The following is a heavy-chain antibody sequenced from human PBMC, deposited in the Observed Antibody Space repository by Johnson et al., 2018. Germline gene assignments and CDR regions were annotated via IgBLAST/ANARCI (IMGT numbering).Heavy chain of an antibody. V-gene: IGHV3-33*01. Sequence: QVQLQESGGGVVQPGRSLRLSCAASGFTFSSYGMHWVRQAPGKGLEWVAVIWYDGSNKYYADSVKGRFTISRDNSKNTLYLQMNSLRAEDTAVYYCARAPGSAARYYYYGMDVWGQGTTVTVSS. D-gene: IGHD2-2*01. CDR1: GFTFSSYG. CDR2: IWYDGSNK. CDR3: ARAPGSAARYYYYGMDV. J-gene: IGHJ6*02.